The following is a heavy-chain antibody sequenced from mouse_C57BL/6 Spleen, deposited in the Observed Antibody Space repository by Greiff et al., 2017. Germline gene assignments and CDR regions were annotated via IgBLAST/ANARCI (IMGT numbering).Heavy chain of an antibody. V-gene: IGHV2-9-1*01. D-gene: IGHD1-1*01. CDR3: VRKGTTVVDCYFDV. Sequence: QVQLKESGPGLVAPSQRLSITCTVSGFSLTSYAISWVRQPPGKGLEWLGVIWTGGGTTYNSALKSRLSISKDNSKSHVFLKMNSLQTDDTARYYCVRKGTTVVDCYFDVWGTGTTVTVSS. CDR2: IWTGGGT. J-gene: IGHJ1*03. CDR1: GFSLTSYA.